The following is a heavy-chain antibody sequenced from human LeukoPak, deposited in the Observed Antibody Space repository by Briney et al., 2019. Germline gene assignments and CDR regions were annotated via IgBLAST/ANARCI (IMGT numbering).Heavy chain of an antibody. Sequence: ASVKVSCKASGYTFTSYYMHWVRQAPGQGLEWMGVINPSGGSTSYAQKFQGRVTMTRDTSTSTVYMELSSLRSEDTAVYYCARGGSLEWLRGSYFDYWGQGTLVTVSS. CDR3: ARGGSLEWLRGSYFDY. CDR2: INPSGGST. CDR1: GYTFTSYY. J-gene: IGHJ4*02. V-gene: IGHV1-46*01. D-gene: IGHD5-12*01.